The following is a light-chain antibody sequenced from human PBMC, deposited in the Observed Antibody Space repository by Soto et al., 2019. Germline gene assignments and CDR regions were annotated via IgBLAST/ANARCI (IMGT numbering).Light chain of an antibody. CDR1: SSDVGAYKY. CDR2: SNN. CDR3: AAWDDSLNGYV. J-gene: IGLJ1*01. Sequence: QSVLTQPASVSGSPGQSVTISCTGTSSDVGAYKYVSWYQQHPGKAPKLLIYSNNQRPSGVPDRFSGSKSGTSASLAISGLQSEDEADYYCAAWDDSLNGYVFGTGTKVTVL. V-gene: IGLV1-44*01.